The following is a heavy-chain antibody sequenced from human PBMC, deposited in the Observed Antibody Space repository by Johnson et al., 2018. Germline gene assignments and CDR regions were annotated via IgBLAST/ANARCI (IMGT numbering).Heavy chain of an antibody. D-gene: IGHD3-16*01. CDR2: ISSSGTIR. V-gene: IGHV3-11*01. CDR1: GLSFSDYF. CDR3: ARDRGGGVTTDY. J-gene: IGHJ4*02. Sequence: QVQLVESGGGLVKPGRSLRLSCTASGLSFSDYFMTWIRQAPGKGLEWVSYISSSGTIRHYANSVKGRFTISRENAKNTVYLQMNSRRAEDTAIYYWARDRGGGVTTDYWGQGTLVTVSS.